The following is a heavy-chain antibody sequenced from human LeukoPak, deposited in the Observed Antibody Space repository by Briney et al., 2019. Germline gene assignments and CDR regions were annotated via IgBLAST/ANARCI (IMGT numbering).Heavy chain of an antibody. J-gene: IGHJ4*02. D-gene: IGHD5-24*01. Sequence: PSETLSLTCTVSGYSITSGYYWSWIRQPPGKGLEWIGKINHSGSTNYNPSLKSRVTISVDTSKNQFSLKLSSVTAADTAVYYCARAGVPYGLYYFDYWGQGTLVTVSS. CDR3: ARAGVPYGLYYFDY. V-gene: IGHV4-38-2*02. CDR1: GYSITSGYY. CDR2: INHSGST.